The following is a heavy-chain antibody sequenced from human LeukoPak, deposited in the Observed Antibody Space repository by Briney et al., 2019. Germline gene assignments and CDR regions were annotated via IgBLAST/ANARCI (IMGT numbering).Heavy chain of an antibody. CDR1: GFTFSNAW. J-gene: IGHJ4*02. CDR3: TTEMGAGLFDY. D-gene: IGHD3-16*01. CDR2: IKSKTDGGTT. V-gene: IGHV3-15*01. Sequence: GGSLRLSCAASGFTFSNAWMSWVRQAPGKGLEWVGRIKSKTDGGTTDYAAPVKGRFTISRDGSKNTLYLQMNSLKTEDTAVYYCTTEMGAGLFDYWGQGTLVTVSS.